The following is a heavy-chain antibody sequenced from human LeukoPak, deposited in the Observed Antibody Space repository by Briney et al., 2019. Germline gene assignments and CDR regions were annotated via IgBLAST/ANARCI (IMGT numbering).Heavy chain of an antibody. V-gene: IGHV1-69*13. Sequence: SVKVSCKASGGTFSSYAISWVRQAPGQGLEWMGGIIPIFGTANYAQKFQGRVTITADESTSTAYMELSSLRSEDTAVYYCARDQSLAVAGPYFGYWGQGTLVTVSS. CDR3: ARDQSLAVAGPYFGY. D-gene: IGHD6-19*01. CDR1: GGTFSSYA. CDR2: IIPIFGTA. J-gene: IGHJ4*02.